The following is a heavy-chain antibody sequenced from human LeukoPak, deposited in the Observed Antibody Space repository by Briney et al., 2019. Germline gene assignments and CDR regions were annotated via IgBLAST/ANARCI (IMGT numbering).Heavy chain of an antibody. V-gene: IGHV4-61*02. CDR3: ARQYSSSWYYFDY. CDR2: IYSSGST. CDR1: GGSISSGSYY. Sequence: SEALSLTFTVSGGSISSGSYYWSWIRQPAGKGLEWIGRIYSSGSTNYNPSLKSRVTISVDTSKNQFSLKLSSVTAADTAVYYCARQYSSSWYYFDYWGQGTLVTVSS. D-gene: IGHD6-13*01. J-gene: IGHJ4*02.